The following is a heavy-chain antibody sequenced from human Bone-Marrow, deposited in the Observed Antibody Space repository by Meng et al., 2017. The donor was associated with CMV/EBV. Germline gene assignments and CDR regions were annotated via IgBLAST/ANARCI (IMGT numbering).Heavy chain of an antibody. Sequence: TFSYYDIIWVRQASGQGLEWVGWMNPNRGNTAYAQKFQGRVTMTRDTSTSIAYMELSSLRSGDTAVYYCARGQVQCSTINCHDYRFSGMDVWGQGTTVTVSS. V-gene: IGHV1-8*01. J-gene: IGHJ6*02. CDR3: ARGQVQCSTINCHDYRFSGMDV. CDR1: TFSYYD. CDR2: MNPNRGNT. D-gene: IGHD2/OR15-2a*01.